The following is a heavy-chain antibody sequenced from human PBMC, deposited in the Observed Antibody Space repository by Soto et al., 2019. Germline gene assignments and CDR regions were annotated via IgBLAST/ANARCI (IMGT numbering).Heavy chain of an antibody. Sequence: GGSLRLSCAASGFTFDDYTMHWVRQAPGKGLEWVSLISWDGGSTYYADSVKGRITIFRDNSTNSLYLQMNSLRTEDNTFDYCAKGSGYSSGWYLGAFDIWGQGTMVTVSS. V-gene: IGHV3-43*01. CDR3: AKGSGYSSGWYLGAFDI. CDR2: ISWDGGST. CDR1: GFTFDDYT. J-gene: IGHJ3*02. D-gene: IGHD6-19*01.